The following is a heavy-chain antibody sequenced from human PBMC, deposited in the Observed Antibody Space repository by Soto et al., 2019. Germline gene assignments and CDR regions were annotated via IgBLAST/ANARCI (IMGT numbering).Heavy chain of an antibody. J-gene: IGHJ6*03. V-gene: IGHV3-64*01. D-gene: IGHD6-6*01. Sequence: PGGSLRLSCAASGFTLSGYAMDWVRQAPGKGLEYVSGISSNGVGTYYANSVQGRFTISRDNSKNTVYLQMGSLRPEDMAVYYCARRARPGFYYMDVWDKGTTVTVPS. CDR3: ARRARPGFYYMDV. CDR1: GFTLSGYA. CDR2: ISSNGVGT.